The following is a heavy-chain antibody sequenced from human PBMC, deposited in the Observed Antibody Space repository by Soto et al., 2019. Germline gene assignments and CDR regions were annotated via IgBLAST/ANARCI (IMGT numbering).Heavy chain of an antibody. J-gene: IGHJ6*02. Sequence: SGPTLVNPTQTLTLTCTFSGFSLSTSGVGVGWIRQPPGKALEWLALIYWDDDKRYSPSLKSRLTITKDTSKNQVVLTMTNMDPVDTATYYCAHSLSLGFSWGFLTDKYYYYGMDVWGQGT. D-gene: IGHD1-26*01. CDR2: IYWDDDK. V-gene: IGHV2-5*02. CDR3: AHSLSLGFSWGFLTDKYYYYGMDV. CDR1: GFSLSTSGVG.